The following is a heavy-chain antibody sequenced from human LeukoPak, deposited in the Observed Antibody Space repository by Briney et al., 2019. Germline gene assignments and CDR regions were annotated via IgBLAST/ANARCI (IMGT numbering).Heavy chain of an antibody. J-gene: IGHJ4*02. CDR3: ARRRYGYSGYDSWGGRGYYFDY. D-gene: IGHD5-12*01. Sequence: SETLSLTCAVYGGSFSGYYWSWIRQPPGKGLEWIGEINHSGSTNYSPSLKSRVTISVDTSKNQFSLKLSSVTAADTAVYYCARRRYGYSGYDSWGGRGYYFDYWGQGTLVTVSS. CDR1: GGSFSGYY. CDR2: INHSGST. V-gene: IGHV4-34*01.